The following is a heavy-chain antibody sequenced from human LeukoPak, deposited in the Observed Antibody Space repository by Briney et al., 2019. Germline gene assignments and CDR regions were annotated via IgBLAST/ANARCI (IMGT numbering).Heavy chain of an antibody. J-gene: IGHJ4*02. V-gene: IGHV3-23*01. D-gene: IGHD6-6*01. Sequence: GGSLRLSCAASGFTFNIHAMSWVRQAPGKGLEWVSGISGSGGNTYYADSVKGRFTISRDNSKNTLYLQMNSLQTEDTAVYYCTTLMSGRPDDWGQGTLVTVSS. CDR1: GFTFNIHA. CDR3: TTLMSGRPDD. CDR2: ISGSGGNT.